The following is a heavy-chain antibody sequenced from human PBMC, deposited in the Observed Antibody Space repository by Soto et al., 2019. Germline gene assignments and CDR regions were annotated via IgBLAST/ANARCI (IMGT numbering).Heavy chain of an antibody. CDR2: INPNSGGT. D-gene: IGHD2-2*01. Sequence: ASVKVSCKASGYTFTGYYMHWVRQAPGQGLEWMGWINPNSGGTNYAQKFQGWVTMTRDTSISTAYMELSRLRYDDTAVYYCARGPVPAASDWFDPWGQGTLVTVSS. V-gene: IGHV1-2*04. CDR3: ARGPVPAASDWFDP. J-gene: IGHJ5*02. CDR1: GYTFTGYY.